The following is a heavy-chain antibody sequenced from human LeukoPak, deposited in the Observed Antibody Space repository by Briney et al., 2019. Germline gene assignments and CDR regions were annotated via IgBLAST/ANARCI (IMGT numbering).Heavy chain of an antibody. V-gene: IGHV3-23*01. CDR3: AKDGTTTITFDY. CDR2: ISGSGGST. CDR1: GFTFRSYA. Sequence: GGSLRLSCAASGFTFRSYAMSRVRKAPGKGLEYVSVISGSGGSTHYRDSVKGRFTISRDNSKNTLYLQMNSLRVEDTAVYYCAKDGTTTITFDYWGQGTLVTVSS. D-gene: IGHD1-1*01. J-gene: IGHJ4*02.